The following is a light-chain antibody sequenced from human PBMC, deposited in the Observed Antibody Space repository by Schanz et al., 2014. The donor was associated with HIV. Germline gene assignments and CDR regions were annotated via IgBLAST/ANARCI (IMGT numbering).Light chain of an antibody. CDR3: ATWDISLNGPV. V-gene: IGLV1-40*01. Sequence: QSVLTQPPSVSGAPGQRVTISCTGSRSNIGAGYDVHWYQQLPGAAPKLLIYANTNRPSGVPDRFSGSKSGTSVSLAISGLQSEDEADYYCATWDISLNGPVFGGGTKLTVL. CDR2: ANT. J-gene: IGLJ2*01. CDR1: RSNIGAGYD.